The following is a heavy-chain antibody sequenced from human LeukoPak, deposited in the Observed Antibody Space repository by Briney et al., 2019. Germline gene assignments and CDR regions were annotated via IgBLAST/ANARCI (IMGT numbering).Heavy chain of an antibody. V-gene: IGHV4-59*01. D-gene: IGHD3-16*01. CDR2: IYHNGRT. J-gene: IGHJ4*02. CDR3: ARASEGIGYFDT. CDR1: GASFSNDY. Sequence: SETLSLTCTVSGASFSNDYWSWVRQAPWKGLEWIGYIYHNGRTNYNPSLMSRITMSIDTYQKQFSLKVISVTAADTAVYYCARASEGIGYFDTWGRGSLVTVSS.